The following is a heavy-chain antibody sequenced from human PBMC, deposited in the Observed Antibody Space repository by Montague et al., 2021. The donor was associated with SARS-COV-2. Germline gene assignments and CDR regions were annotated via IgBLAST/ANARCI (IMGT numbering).Heavy chain of an antibody. CDR2: ISSSSSYI. V-gene: IGHV3-21*01. D-gene: IGHD3-9*01. J-gene: IGHJ4*02. CDR3: ARDKYYDILTGYYNY. Sequence: SLRLSCAASGFTFSSYSMNWVRQAPGKGLEWVSSISSSSSYIYYADSVKGRFTISRDNAKNSLYLQMNSLRAEGTAVYYCARDKYYDILTGYYNYWGQGTLVTVSS. CDR1: GFTFSSYS.